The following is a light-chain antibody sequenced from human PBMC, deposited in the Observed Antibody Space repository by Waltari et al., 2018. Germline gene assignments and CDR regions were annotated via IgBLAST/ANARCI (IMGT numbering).Light chain of an antibody. V-gene: IGKV1D-13*01. Sequence: GHRVTITCRASQDIVSALAWYQQKPGRAPKLLISDASTLETGVPSRFSGSGSGTDFTLSISSLQPEDFATYYCQPFINDPLTFGPGTTVDVK. CDR1: QDIVSA. CDR2: DAS. CDR3: QPFINDPLT. J-gene: IGKJ3*01.